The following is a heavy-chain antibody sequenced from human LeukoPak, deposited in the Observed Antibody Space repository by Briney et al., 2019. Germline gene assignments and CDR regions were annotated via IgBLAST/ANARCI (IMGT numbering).Heavy chain of an antibody. CDR2: MNPNSGNT. Sequence: ASVKVSCKASGYTFTSYDINWVRQATGQRLEWMGWMNPNSGNTGYAQKFKGRVTITRNTSISTAYMELSSLRSEDTAVYYCARGLRVGATENDYWGQGTLVTVSS. CDR3: ARGLRVGATENDY. V-gene: IGHV1-8*03. D-gene: IGHD1-26*01. CDR1: GYTFTSYD. J-gene: IGHJ4*02.